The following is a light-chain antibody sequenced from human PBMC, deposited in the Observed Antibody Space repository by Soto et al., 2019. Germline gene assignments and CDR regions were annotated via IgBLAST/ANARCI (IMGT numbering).Light chain of an antibody. V-gene: IGKV1-27*01. Sequence: DIQMTQSPPSLSASVGDRVTITCRASQAISTYFAWYQQRPGKVPRLLIYAASTWKAGVPSRFSGSGCGTDVTLTISSLLPEDAATYYGQHLDSVAFTCGPGIDVDIK. CDR3: QHLDSVAFT. J-gene: IGKJ3*01. CDR1: QAISTY. CDR2: AAS.